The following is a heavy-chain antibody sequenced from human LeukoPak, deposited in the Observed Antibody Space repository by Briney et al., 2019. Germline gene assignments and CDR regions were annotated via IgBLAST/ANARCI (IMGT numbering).Heavy chain of an antibody. Sequence: SETLSLTCAVSGGSISSGGYSWSWIRQPPGKGLEWIGCIYYSGSTYYNPSLKSRVTISVDTSKNQFSLKLSSVTAADTAVYYCARGFGGDYMGAFDIWGQGTMVTVSS. CDR3: ARGFGGDYMGAFDI. D-gene: IGHD4-17*01. CDR1: GGSISSGGYS. J-gene: IGHJ3*02. CDR2: IYYSGST. V-gene: IGHV4-30-4*07.